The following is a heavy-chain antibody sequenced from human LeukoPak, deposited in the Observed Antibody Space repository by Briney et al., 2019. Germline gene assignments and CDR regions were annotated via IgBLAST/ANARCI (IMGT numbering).Heavy chain of an antibody. CDR1: GFTFSSYW. D-gene: IGHD6-13*01. Sequence: GGSLRLSCAASGFTFSSYWMSWVRQAPGKGLEWVANIKQDGSEKYYVDSVKGRFTISRDNARNSLYLQMNSLRAEDTAVYYCACERPTIAAAGGRQVWGQGTMVTVSS. CDR2: IKQDGSEK. CDR3: ACERPTIAAAGGRQV. J-gene: IGHJ3*01. V-gene: IGHV3-7*01.